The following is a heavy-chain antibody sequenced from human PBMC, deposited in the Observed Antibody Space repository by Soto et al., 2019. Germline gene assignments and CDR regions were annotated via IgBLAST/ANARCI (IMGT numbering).Heavy chain of an antibody. CDR1: GASFSGYY. J-gene: IGHJ4*02. D-gene: IGHD1-1*01. CDR3: ARRFSGTGRYFDY. CDR2: INQSGST. V-gene: IGHV4-34*02. Sequence: QVQLQQWGAGLLKPSETLSLSCAVYGASFSGYYWNWIRQPPGKGLEWIGEINQSGSTNYSPSLKTRVTISVDTSKKQFSLRVSSVTAEDTAVYYCARRFSGTGRYFDYWGQGTLVTVSS.